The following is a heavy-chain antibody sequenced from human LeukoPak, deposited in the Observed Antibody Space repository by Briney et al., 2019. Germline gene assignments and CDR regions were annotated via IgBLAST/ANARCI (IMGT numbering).Heavy chain of an antibody. Sequence: GGSLRLSCAASGFTFSSYWMSWVRQAPGKGLEWVANIKQDGSEKYYVDSVKGRFTISRDNAKNSLYLQMNSLRAEDTAIYYCVQSTAWYRSSWYLIYWGQGILVTVSS. J-gene: IGHJ4*02. CDR3: VQSTAWYRSSWYLIY. V-gene: IGHV3-7*03. CDR2: IKQDGSEK. D-gene: IGHD6-13*01. CDR1: GFTFSSYW.